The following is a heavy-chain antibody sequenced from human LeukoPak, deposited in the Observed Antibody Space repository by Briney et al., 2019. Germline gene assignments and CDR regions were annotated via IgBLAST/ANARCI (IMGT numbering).Heavy chain of an antibody. CDR1: GYSFTSYW. Sequence: GESLKISCKGSGYSFTSYWIGWVRQMPGKGLEWMGIIYPGDSDTRYSPSFQGQVTISADKSISTAYLQWSSLKASDTAMYYCAMVETYYDILPGGGSLDIWGQGTMVTVSS. D-gene: IGHD3-9*01. CDR2: IYPGDSDT. J-gene: IGHJ3*02. V-gene: IGHV5-51*01. CDR3: AMVETYYDILPGGGSLDI.